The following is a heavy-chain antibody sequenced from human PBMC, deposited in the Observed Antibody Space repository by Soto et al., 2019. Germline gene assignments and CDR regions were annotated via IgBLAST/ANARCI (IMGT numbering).Heavy chain of an antibody. V-gene: IGHV3-11*01. CDR3: ARRAVSGRPFDI. CDR2: ISGSGSTI. CDR1: GFTFSDYY. J-gene: IGHJ3*02. D-gene: IGHD6-19*01. Sequence: QVQLVESGGGLVKPGGSLRLSCSASGFTFSDYYMSWIRQAPGKGLEWVSQISGSGSTIYYADSVKGRFTISRDNAKNSLYLQMNSLRVEDTAVYYCARRAVSGRPFDIWGQGTMVTVSS.